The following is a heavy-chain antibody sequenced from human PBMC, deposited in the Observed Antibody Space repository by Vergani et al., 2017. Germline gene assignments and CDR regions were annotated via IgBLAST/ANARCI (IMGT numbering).Heavy chain of an antibody. J-gene: IGHJ4*02. CDR3: ARHTTYTDS. CDR2: IYPADSDN. Sequence: EVELVQSGPEMRKPGESLKISCKGSEYIFGNYWIGWVRQMPGKGLEWMGIIYPADSDNRYSPSVPGQVTIAADKSISTAFLQWDSLKASDTALYYCARHTTYTDSWGEGTLVTVSS. CDR1: EYIFGNYW. D-gene: IGHD1-1*01. V-gene: IGHV5-51*01.